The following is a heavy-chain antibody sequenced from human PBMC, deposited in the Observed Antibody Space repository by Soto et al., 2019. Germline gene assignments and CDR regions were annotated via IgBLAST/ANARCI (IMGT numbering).Heavy chain of an antibody. V-gene: IGHV1-2*02. CDR3: ARDGPDTAMVNYYYGMDV. J-gene: IGHJ6*02. CDR2: INPNSGGT. Sequence: ASVKVSCKASGYTFTGYYMHWVRQAPGQGLEWMGWINPNSGGTNYAQKFQGRVTMTRDTSISTAYMELRRLRSDDTAVYYCARDGPDTAMVNYYYGMDVWGQGTTVPVSS. D-gene: IGHD5-18*01. CDR1: GYTFTGYY.